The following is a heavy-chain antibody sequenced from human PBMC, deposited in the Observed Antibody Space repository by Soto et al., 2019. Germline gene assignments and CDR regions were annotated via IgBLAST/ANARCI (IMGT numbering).Heavy chain of an antibody. CDR3: ASQGWDRFLEWYYGMDV. J-gene: IGHJ6*02. Sequence: PSETLSLTCTFSGGSISSSSYYWGWIRQPPGKGLEWIGSIYYSGSTYYNPSLKSRVTISVDTSKNQFSLKLSSVTAADTAVYYCASQGWDRFLEWYYGMDVWGQGTTVTVSS. CDR1: GGSISSSSYY. CDR2: IYYSGST. V-gene: IGHV4-39*01. D-gene: IGHD3-3*01.